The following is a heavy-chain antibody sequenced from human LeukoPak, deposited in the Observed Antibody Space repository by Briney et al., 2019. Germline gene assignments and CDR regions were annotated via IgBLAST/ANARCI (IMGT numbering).Heavy chain of an antibody. CDR1: GYTFSSYY. V-gene: IGHV1-46*01. CDR3: ARDVEMATIPFDY. D-gene: IGHD5-24*01. Sequence: ASVKVSCKASGYTFSSYYMNWVRQAPGQGLEWMGIINPSRGSTSYAQKFQGRVTMTRDTSTNTVYMELSSLRSEDTAVYYCARDVEMATIPFDYWGQGTLVTVSS. CDR2: INPSRGST. J-gene: IGHJ4*02.